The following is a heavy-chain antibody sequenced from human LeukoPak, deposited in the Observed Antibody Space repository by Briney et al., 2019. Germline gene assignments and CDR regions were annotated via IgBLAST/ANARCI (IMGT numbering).Heavy chain of an antibody. V-gene: IGHV4-39*07. CDR1: GASISGSGYY. D-gene: IGHD5-12*01. CDR3: ARGWDIVATTTFDY. J-gene: IGHJ4*02. CDR2: IYSSGST. Sequence: PSETLSLTCAVSGASISGSGYYWGWIRQPPGKGLEWIGNIYSSGSTYYNPSLKSRVTISVDTSKNQFSLKLSSVTAADTAVYYCARGWDIVATTTFDYWGQGTLVTVSS.